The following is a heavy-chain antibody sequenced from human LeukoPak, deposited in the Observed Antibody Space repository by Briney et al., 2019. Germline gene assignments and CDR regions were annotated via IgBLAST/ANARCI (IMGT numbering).Heavy chain of an antibody. Sequence: GGSLRLSCAASGFTFSNYAMSWVRQAPGKGLEWVSAIGGRGGSTYSADSVEGRFTISRDNFKNTLYLQMNSLRAEDTAVYYCTKDGTDYSSFDYWGQGTLVTVSS. CDR1: GFTFSNYA. D-gene: IGHD4-11*01. CDR2: IGGRGGST. CDR3: TKDGTDYSSFDY. J-gene: IGHJ4*02. V-gene: IGHV3-23*01.